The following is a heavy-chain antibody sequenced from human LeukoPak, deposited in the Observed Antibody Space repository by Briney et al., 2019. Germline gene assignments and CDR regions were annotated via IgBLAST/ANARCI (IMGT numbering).Heavy chain of an antibody. CDR3: ARGSFGPGRPVY. J-gene: IGHJ4*02. CDR1: GFTFSDYF. CDR2: ISSDGSII. V-gene: IGHV3-11*01. Sequence: GGSLRLSCAASGFTFSDYFMSWIRQAPGKGLQWVSYISSDGSIIKYADSVKGRLTISRDNAKNSLYLQMKSLRAEDTAVYYCARGSFGPGRPVYWGQGTLVTVS. D-gene: IGHD3/OR15-3a*01.